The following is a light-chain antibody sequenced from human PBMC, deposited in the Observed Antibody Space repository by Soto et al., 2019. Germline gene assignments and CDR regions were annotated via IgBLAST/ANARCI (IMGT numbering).Light chain of an antibody. V-gene: IGKV3-11*01. CDR3: QHYKSYSEA. CDR2: DAS. Sequence: VLTQSTATLSLSQGERATLSCRASQSVSSYLAWYQQKPGQAPRLLIYDASNRATGIPARFSGSGSGTEFTPTISSLQPDDFATYYCQHYKSYSEAFGQGTKVDIK. J-gene: IGKJ1*01. CDR1: QSVSSY.